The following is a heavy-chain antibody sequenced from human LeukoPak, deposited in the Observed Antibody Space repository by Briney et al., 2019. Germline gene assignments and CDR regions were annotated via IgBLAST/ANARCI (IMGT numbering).Heavy chain of an antibody. J-gene: IGHJ6*02. D-gene: IGHD2-2*01. CDR1: GYTFTSYD. Sequence: ASVKVSCKASGYTFTSYDINWVRQATGQGLEWMGWMNPSSGNTGYAQKFQGRVTMTRNTSISTAYMELSSLRSEDTAVYYCARDKDDRYCSSTSCLYYYYGMDVWGQGTTVTVSS. CDR3: ARDKDDRYCSSTSCLYYYYGMDV. V-gene: IGHV1-8*01. CDR2: MNPSSGNT.